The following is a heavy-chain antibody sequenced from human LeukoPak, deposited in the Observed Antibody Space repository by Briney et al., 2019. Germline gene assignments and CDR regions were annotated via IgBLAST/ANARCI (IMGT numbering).Heavy chain of an antibody. D-gene: IGHD4-17*01. J-gene: IGHJ4*02. CDR3: ASGYLGRAGTTDRLDY. CDR1: GYTFTSYD. V-gene: IGHV1-8*03. Sequence: ASVKVSCKASGYTFTSYDINWVRQATGQGLEWMGWMNPNSGNTGYAQKFQGRVTITRNTSISTAYMELSSLRSEDTAVYYCASGYLGRAGTTDRLDYWGPGTLVTVSS. CDR2: MNPNSGNT.